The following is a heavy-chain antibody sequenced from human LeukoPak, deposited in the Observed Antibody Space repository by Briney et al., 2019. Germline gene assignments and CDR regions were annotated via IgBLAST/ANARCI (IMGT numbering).Heavy chain of an antibody. CDR1: GVSISSDF. D-gene: IGHD4-11*01. CDR2: IYYSGST. CDR3: ARTRLSNYYFDC. V-gene: IGHV4-59*08. J-gene: IGHJ4*02. Sequence: SETLSLTCTVSGVSISSDFWTWIRQPPGKGLEWIGYIYYSGSTNYNPSLKSRVTITVDTSKDQFSLKLSSVTAADTAVYYCARTRLSNYYFDCWGQGTLVTVSS.